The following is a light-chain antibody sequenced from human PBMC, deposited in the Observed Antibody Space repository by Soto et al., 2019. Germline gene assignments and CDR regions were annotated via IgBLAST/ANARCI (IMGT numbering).Light chain of an antibody. CDR1: QGISHY. V-gene: IGKV1-27*01. CDR3: QKYNSAPRA. Sequence: DIQMTQSPSSLSASVGDRVTITCRASQGISHYLAWYQQKPGKVPKLLIYAASTLQSGVPSRFSGSGSGTDFTLTISSLQPEDVATYYCQKYNSAPRAFGQGTKVEI. J-gene: IGKJ1*01. CDR2: AAS.